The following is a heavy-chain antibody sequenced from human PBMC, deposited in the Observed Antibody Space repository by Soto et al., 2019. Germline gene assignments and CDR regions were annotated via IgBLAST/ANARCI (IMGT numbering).Heavy chain of an antibody. D-gene: IGHD6-13*01. Sequence: ASVKVSCKASGYTFTGYYMHWVRQAPGQGLEWMGWINPDSGGTNYAQKFQGRVTMTRDTSISTAYMELSRLRSDDTAVYYCARDLPPEIAAAGSGWFDPWGQGTLVTSPQ. CDR1: GYTFTGYY. CDR3: ARDLPPEIAAAGSGWFDP. CDR2: INPDSGGT. V-gene: IGHV1-2*02. J-gene: IGHJ5*02.